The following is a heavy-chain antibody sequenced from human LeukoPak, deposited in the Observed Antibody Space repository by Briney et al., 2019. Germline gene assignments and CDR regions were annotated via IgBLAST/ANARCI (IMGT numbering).Heavy chain of an antibody. CDR3: VRDGQGSTPLDY. D-gene: IGHD2-15*01. CDR1: GFTFSSHW. CDR2: ISTEGSRP. Sequence: TGGSLRLSCAASGFTFSSHWMHWVRQAPGKGLVWVSGISTEGSRPRYADSVNGRFTISRGNAKNTLYLQMNSLRAEDTAVYFCVRDGQGSTPLDYWGQGTLVTVSS. J-gene: IGHJ4*02. V-gene: IGHV3-74*01.